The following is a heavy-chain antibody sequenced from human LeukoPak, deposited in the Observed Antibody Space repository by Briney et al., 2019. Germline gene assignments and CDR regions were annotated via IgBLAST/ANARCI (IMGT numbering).Heavy chain of an antibody. V-gene: IGHV3-21*01. CDR2: ISSSGNHI. CDR3: ARDLFDY. CDR1: GFTFSSYW. J-gene: IGHJ4*02. Sequence: GGSLRLSCAASGFTFSSYWMSWVRQAPGKGLEWASSISSSGNHIYYADSVKGRFTISRDNAKNSLYLQMNSLRAEDTAVYYCARDLFDYWGQGTLVTVSS.